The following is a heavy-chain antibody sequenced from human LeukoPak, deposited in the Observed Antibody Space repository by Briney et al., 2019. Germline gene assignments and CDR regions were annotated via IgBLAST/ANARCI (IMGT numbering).Heavy chain of an antibody. CDR1: GYRFTSYW. J-gene: IGHJ6*02. Sequence: GESLKISFKGSGYRFTSYWIGWVRQMPGKGLEWMGIIYPGDSDTRYSTSFQGQVTISADKSISTAYLQWSSLKASDTAMYYCARLDSSGWYLYGMDVWGQGTTVTVSS. V-gene: IGHV5-51*01. CDR2: IYPGDSDT. D-gene: IGHD6-19*01. CDR3: ARLDSSGWYLYGMDV.